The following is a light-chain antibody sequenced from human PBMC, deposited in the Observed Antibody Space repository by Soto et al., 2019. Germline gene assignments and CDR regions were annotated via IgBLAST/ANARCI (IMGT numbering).Light chain of an antibody. CDR2: DVS. Sequence: QSVLTQPGSVSGSPGQSVTISCTGTSSDVGAYNYVSWYQQHPGKAPKLMTYDVSKRPSGVPDRFSGSKSGNTASLTISGLQAEDEADYYCCSYADNYSYVFGTGTKV. V-gene: IGLV2-11*01. J-gene: IGLJ1*01. CDR1: SSDVGAYNY. CDR3: CSYADNYSYV.